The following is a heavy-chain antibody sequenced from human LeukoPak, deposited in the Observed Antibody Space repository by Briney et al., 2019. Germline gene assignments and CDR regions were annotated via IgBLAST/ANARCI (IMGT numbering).Heavy chain of an antibody. V-gene: IGHV3-7*01. CDR2: IKQDGSEK. Sequence: GGSLRLSCAASGFTFSSYWMSWVRQAPGKGLEWVANIKQDGSEKYYVDSVKGRFTISRDNTKNSLYLQMNSLRAEDTAVYYCARDSYGDYVLGAFDIWGQGTMVTVSS. J-gene: IGHJ3*02. CDR1: GFTFSSYW. CDR3: ARDSYGDYVLGAFDI. D-gene: IGHD4-17*01.